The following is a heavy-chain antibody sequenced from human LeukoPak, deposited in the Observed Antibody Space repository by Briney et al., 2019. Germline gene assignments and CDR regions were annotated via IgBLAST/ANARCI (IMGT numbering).Heavy chain of an antibody. V-gene: IGHV4-4*09. CDR1: GGSISSYY. J-gene: IGHJ6*03. D-gene: IGHD3-3*01. CDR3: ARETYYDFWSGYYSPYYYYMDV. CDR2: IYTSGST. Sequence: SETLSLTCTVSGGSISSYYWSWIRQPPGKGLEWIGYIYTSGSTNYNPSLKSRVTISVDTSKNQFSLKLSSVTAADTAVYYCARETYYDFWSGYYSPYYYYMDVWGKGTTVTVSS.